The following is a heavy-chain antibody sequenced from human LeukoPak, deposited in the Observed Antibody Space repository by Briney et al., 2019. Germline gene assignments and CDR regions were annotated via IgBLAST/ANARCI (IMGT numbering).Heavy chain of an antibody. CDR3: AKDWSADY. CDR1: GFIFSTYA. Sequence: GGSLRLSCTASGFIFSTYAMTWVRQAPGKGLEWVSAMSGSGDSAKYAASVKGRFTISRDNSKNTVYLQMNSLRAEDTAVYYRAKDWSADYWGQGTLVTVSS. V-gene: IGHV3-23*01. CDR2: MSGSGDSA. J-gene: IGHJ4*02.